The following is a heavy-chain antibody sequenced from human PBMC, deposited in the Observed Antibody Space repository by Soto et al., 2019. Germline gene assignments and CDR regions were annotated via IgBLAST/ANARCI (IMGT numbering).Heavy chain of an antibody. D-gene: IGHD3-16*01. CDR2: ISYDGSNK. CDR3: AKDQMITFGGVRGGMDV. Sequence: VQLVESGGGVVQPGRSLRLSCAASGFTFSSYGMHWVRQAPGKGLEWVAFISYDGSNKNHADSMKGRITISRDNSRNTLSLQMNSLRAEDTAIYYCAKDQMITFGGVRGGMDVWGQGTTVTVSS. V-gene: IGHV3-30*18. J-gene: IGHJ6*02. CDR1: GFTFSSYG.